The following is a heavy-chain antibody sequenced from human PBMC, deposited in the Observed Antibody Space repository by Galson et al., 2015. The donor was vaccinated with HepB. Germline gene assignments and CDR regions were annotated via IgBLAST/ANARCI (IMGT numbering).Heavy chain of an antibody. CDR1: GGSISSYY. D-gene: IGHD2-8*02. CDR2: IYYSGST. Sequence: ETLSLTCTVSGGSISSYYWSWIRQPPVKGLEWIGYIYYSGSTNYNPSLKSRVTISVDTSKNQFSLKLSPVTAADTAVYYCAREWRTGHYYYYGMDVWGQGTTVTVSS. J-gene: IGHJ6*02. CDR3: AREWRTGHYYYYGMDV. V-gene: IGHV4-59*01.